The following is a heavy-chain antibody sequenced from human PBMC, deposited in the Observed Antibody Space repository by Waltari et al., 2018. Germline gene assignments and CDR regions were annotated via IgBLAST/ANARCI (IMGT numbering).Heavy chain of an antibody. CDR1: GFTVSSYY. CDR3: AKDLGLGGDH. J-gene: IGHJ4*02. V-gene: IGHV3-53*01. Sequence: EVQLVESGGGLIQPGGSLRLSCAASGFTVSSYYMSWVRKAPGKGLEWVSVLYADGRTFYTDAVKGRFTISRDNSRNILYLQMSSLRAEDTAVYYCAKDLGLGGDHWGQGTLIAVSS. D-gene: IGHD3-16*01. CDR2: LYADGRT.